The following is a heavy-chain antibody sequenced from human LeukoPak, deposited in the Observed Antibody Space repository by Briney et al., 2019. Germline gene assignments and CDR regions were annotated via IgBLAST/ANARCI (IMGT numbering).Heavy chain of an antibody. CDR3: ARDRFVVVPAASRYYYYYYMDV. J-gene: IGHJ6*03. CDR2: IYTNGGA. V-gene: IGHV4-61*02. D-gene: IGHD2-2*01. CDR1: GGSVTSGNYY. Sequence: SETLSLTCTVSGGSVTSGNYYWNWIRQPAGKGLEWIGRIYTNGGASYNPSLKSRVTISIDASKNQFSLKLSSVTAADTAVYYCARDRFVVVPAASRYYYYYYMDVWGKGTTVTVSS.